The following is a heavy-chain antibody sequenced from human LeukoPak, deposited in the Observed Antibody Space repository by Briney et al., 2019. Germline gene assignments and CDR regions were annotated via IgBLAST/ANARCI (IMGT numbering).Heavy chain of an antibody. CDR3: ARGGDFWSGSLSWFDP. CDR2: IYYSGNT. CDR1: GGSISSYY. V-gene: IGHV4-59*01. Sequence: PSETLSLTCTVSGGSISSYYWSWIRQPPGKGLEWVGYIYYSGNTNYNPSLKSRVTVSVDTSRNQFSLKLSSVTAADTAVYYCARGGDFWSGSLSWFDPWGQGTLVTVSS. D-gene: IGHD3-3*01. J-gene: IGHJ5*02.